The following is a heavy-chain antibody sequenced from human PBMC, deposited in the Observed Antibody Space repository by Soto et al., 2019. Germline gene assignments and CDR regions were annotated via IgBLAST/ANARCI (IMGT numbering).Heavy chain of an antibody. CDR2: IYPADSDV. CDR3: ARGRGTEHNWNFLDAFYV. J-gene: IGHJ3*01. D-gene: IGHD1-7*01. CDR1: GYTFSTYW. V-gene: IGHV5-51*01. Sequence: PGGSLKISCYGSGYTFSTYWIGLVRQMPGKGLEWLGLIYPADSDVRYSPSFQGHVTMSADESISTAYLQWASLKASDAAIYYCARGRGTEHNWNFLDAFYVWGQVTMVT.